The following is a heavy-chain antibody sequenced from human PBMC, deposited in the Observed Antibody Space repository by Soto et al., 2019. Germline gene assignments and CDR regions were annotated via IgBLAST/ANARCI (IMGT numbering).Heavy chain of an antibody. D-gene: IGHD2-15*01. Sequence: SETLSLTCAVPGGSISSSNWWSWVRQPPGKGLEWIGEIYHSGSTNYNPSLKSRVTISVDKSKNQFSLKLSSVTAADTAVYYCARYIVATRRIYCSGGSCPGIFDYWGQGTLVTVSS. CDR2: IYHSGST. CDR3: ARYIVATRRIYCSGGSCPGIFDY. J-gene: IGHJ4*02. V-gene: IGHV4-4*02. CDR1: GGSISSSNW.